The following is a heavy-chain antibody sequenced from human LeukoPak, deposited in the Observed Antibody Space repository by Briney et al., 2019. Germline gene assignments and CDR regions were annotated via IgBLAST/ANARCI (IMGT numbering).Heavy chain of an antibody. Sequence: GGSLRLSCVGSGFSFSAYAMNWVRQAPGKGLEGVAGIDGNSGTIYYADSVKGRFTISRDNSKSTLYLDMNSLRAEDTAVYYCAREHSSRLIDYWGQGTLVTVSS. CDR2: IDGNSGTI. CDR1: GFSFSAYA. CDR3: AREHSSRLIDY. V-gene: IGHV3-23*01. J-gene: IGHJ4*02. D-gene: IGHD6-13*01.